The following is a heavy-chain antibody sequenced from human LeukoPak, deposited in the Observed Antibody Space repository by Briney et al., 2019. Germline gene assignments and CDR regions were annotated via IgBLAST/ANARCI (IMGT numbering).Heavy chain of an antibody. Sequence: GASVKVSCKASGYTFTGHYMHWVRQAPGQGLEWMGWINPNSGGTNYAQKFQGRVTITRDTSISTAYMEMSRLRSDDTAVYYCARGDCSGGSCYRLDYWGQGTLVTVSS. CDR2: INPNSGGT. V-gene: IGHV1-2*02. CDR1: GYTFTGHY. CDR3: ARGDCSGGSCYRLDY. J-gene: IGHJ4*02. D-gene: IGHD2-15*01.